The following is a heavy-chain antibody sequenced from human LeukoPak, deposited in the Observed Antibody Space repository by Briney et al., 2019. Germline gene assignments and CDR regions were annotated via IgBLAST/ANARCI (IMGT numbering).Heavy chain of an antibody. CDR2: FSGSGGSI. J-gene: IGHJ4*02. D-gene: IGHD4-17*01. Sequence: GGSLRLSCAASGFTFSSYAMSWVRQAPGEGLEWVSAFSGSGGSIYYGDSVKGRFTISRDNSKNTLYLQMNSLRAEDTAVYYCAKGTTVTTNYYFDYWGQGTLVTVSS. CDR3: AKGTTVTTNYYFDY. CDR1: GFTFSSYA. V-gene: IGHV3-23*01.